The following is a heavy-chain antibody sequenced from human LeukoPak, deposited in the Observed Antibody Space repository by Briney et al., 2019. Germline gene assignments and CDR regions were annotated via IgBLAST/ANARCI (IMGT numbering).Heavy chain of an antibody. V-gene: IGHV1-3*01. CDR3: ARDGDQLPSYNWFDL. J-gene: IGHJ5*02. D-gene: IGHD2-2*01. CDR1: GYTFTSYA. Sequence: GASVKVSCKASGYTFTSYAMHWVRQAPGQRLEWMGWINAGNGNTKYSQKFQGRVTITRDTSASTAYMELSSLRSEDTAVYYCARDGDQLPSYNWFDLWGQGTLVTVSS. CDR2: INAGNGNT.